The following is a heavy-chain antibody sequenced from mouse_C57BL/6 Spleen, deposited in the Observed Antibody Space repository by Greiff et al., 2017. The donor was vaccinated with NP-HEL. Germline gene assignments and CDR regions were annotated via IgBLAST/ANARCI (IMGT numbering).Heavy chain of an antibody. CDR1: GYTFTSYG. J-gene: IGHJ1*03. D-gene: IGHD1-1*01. CDR2: IYPRSGNT. CDR3: ARSPFITTVVAPDYWYFDV. Sequence: VQLQQSGAELARPGASVKLSCKASGYTFTSYGISWVKQRTGQGLEWIGEIYPRSGNTYYNEKFKGKATLTADKSSSTAYMELRSLTSEDSAVYFCARSPFITTVVAPDYWYFDVWGTGTTVTVSS. V-gene: IGHV1-81*01.